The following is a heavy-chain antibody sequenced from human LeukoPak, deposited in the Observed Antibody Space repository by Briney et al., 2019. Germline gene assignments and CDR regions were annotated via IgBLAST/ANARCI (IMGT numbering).Heavy chain of an antibody. CDR1: GFTFSSYE. CDR2: ISSSGSTI. V-gene: IGHV3-48*03. Sequence: GGSLRLSCAASGFTFSSYEMNWVRQAPGKGLEWVSYISSSGSTIYYADSVKGRFTISRDNAKNSLYLQMNSLRAEDTAVYYCARKYCSGGSCYSAFVYWGQGTLVTVSS. D-gene: IGHD2-15*01. J-gene: IGHJ4*02. CDR3: ARKYCSGGSCYSAFVY.